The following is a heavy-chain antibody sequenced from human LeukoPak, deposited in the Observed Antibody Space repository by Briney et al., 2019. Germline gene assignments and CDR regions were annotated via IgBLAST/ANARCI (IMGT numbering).Heavy chain of an antibody. CDR2: IQYDGSNK. V-gene: IGHV3-30*02. CDR1: GFIFITYG. J-gene: IGHJ6*03. D-gene: IGHD1-7*01. Sequence: GGSLRLSCAASGFIFITYGMHWVRQAPGKGLEWVAFIQYDGSNKYYADSVKGRFTISRDNYKNTLYLEMNSLRADDTAVYHCAKVGAGTEDYFYMDVWGKGTTVTVSS. CDR3: AKVGAGTEDYFYMDV.